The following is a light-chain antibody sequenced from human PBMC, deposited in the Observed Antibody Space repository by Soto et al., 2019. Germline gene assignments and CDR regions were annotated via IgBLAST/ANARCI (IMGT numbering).Light chain of an antibody. V-gene: IGKV3-20*01. J-gene: IGKJ5*01. CDR2: GAS. CDR1: QSVSSSY. CDR3: HQYGRSPIT. Sequence: EIVLTQSPGTLSLSPGERATLSCRASQSVSSSYLAWYQQKPGQAHRLLIYGASSRATGIPDRFSGSGSGTDFTLTISRLGPEDFAVYYCHQYGRSPITFGQGTRLEIK.